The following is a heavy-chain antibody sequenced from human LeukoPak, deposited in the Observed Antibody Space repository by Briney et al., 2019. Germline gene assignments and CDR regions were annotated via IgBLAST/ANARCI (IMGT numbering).Heavy chain of an antibody. Sequence: GGSLRLSCATSGFTFTSHAMTWVRQAPGKGQEWVSGISGTTGRTFYGDSVKGRFTISRDNAKNSLYLQMNSLRAEDTAVYYCAVYSSSSNYWGQGTLVTVSS. J-gene: IGHJ4*02. CDR3: AVYSSSSNY. CDR2: ISGTTGRT. D-gene: IGHD6-6*01. V-gene: IGHV3-23*01. CDR1: GFTFTSHA.